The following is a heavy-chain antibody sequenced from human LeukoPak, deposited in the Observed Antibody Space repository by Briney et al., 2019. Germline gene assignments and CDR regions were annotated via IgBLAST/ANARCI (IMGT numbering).Heavy chain of an antibody. CDR2: IYTSGST. CDR1: GGSISSYY. V-gene: IGHV4-4*07. J-gene: IGHJ6*02. Sequence: SETLSLTCTVSGGSISSYYWSWIRQPAGKGLEWIGRIYTSGSTNYNPSLKSRVTMSVDTSKNQFSLKLSSVTAADTAVYYCAREWRVDSGYDYYYYYGMDVWGQGTTVTVSS. D-gene: IGHD5-12*01. CDR3: AREWRVDSGYDYYYYYGMDV.